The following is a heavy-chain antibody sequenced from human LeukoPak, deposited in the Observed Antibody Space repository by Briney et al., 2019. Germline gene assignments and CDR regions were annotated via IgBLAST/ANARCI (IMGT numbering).Heavy chain of an antibody. Sequence: SETLSLTCAVYGGSFSGYYWGWIRQPPGKGLEWIGEINHSGSTNYNPSLKSRVTISVDTSKNQFSLKLSSVTAADTAVYYCARGLVVPAALPFDYWGQGTLVTVSS. V-gene: IGHV4-34*01. J-gene: IGHJ4*02. D-gene: IGHD2-2*01. CDR1: GGSFSGYY. CDR2: INHSGST. CDR3: ARGLVVPAALPFDY.